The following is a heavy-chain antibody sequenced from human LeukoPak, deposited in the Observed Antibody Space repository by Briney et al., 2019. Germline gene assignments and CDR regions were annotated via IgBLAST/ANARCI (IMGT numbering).Heavy chain of an antibody. V-gene: IGHV3-7*01. CDR3: ARDVTALLWFGVLDY. D-gene: IGHD3-10*01. CDR2: INQDGSEK. J-gene: IGHJ4*02. Sequence: GGSLRLSCAASGFIFSSSWMTWVRQAPGKGLEWVAHINQDGSEKYSADSVKGRFTISRDNAKNALYLQVNSLRAEDTAVYYCARDVTALLWFGVLDYWGQGTQVTVSS. CDR1: GFIFSSSW.